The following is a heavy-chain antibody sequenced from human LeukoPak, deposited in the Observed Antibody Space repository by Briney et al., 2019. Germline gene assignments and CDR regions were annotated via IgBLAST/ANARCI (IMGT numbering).Heavy chain of an antibody. Sequence: GGSLRLSCAASGFTFSSYAMHWVRQAPGEGLEYVSAISSNGGSTYYANSVKGRFTISRDNSKNTLYLQMGSLRAEDMAVYYCARVGGYYDSSGYYPLGYWGQGTLVTVSS. CDR2: ISSNGGST. CDR1: GFTFSSYA. CDR3: ARVGGYYDSSGYYPLGY. D-gene: IGHD3-22*01. J-gene: IGHJ4*02. V-gene: IGHV3-64*01.